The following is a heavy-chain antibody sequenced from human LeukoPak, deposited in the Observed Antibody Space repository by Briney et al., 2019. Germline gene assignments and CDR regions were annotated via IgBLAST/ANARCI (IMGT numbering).Heavy chain of an antibody. CDR1: SGSLSGYY. D-gene: IGHD6-6*01. V-gene: IGHV4-34*01. Sequence: SETLSLTCGVSSGSLSGYYWRWIRQPPGGGLEWLGEITHSGSPNYNPSLKSRVTISGDTSKKQFSLNLKSVTAADTGVYYCARHSSSSRGWFDPWGQGTLVTVSS. CDR3: ARHSSSSRGWFDP. J-gene: IGHJ5*02. CDR2: ITHSGSP.